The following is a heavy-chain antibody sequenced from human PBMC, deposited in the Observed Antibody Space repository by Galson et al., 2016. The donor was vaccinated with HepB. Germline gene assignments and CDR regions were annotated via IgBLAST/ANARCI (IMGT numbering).Heavy chain of an antibody. J-gene: IGHJ4*02. V-gene: IGHV3-30*18. CDR1: GFTFITYA. Sequence: SLRLSCAASGFTFITYAMHWVRQAPGKGLEWVAVISYDGSNKYYADAVKGRFTISRDNSKNTLYLQMNSLRAEDTAVYYCAKDVGGYCSSTSCYGPLYWGQGTLVTVSS. D-gene: IGHD2-2*01. CDR3: AKDVGGYCSSTSCYGPLY. CDR2: ISYDGSNK.